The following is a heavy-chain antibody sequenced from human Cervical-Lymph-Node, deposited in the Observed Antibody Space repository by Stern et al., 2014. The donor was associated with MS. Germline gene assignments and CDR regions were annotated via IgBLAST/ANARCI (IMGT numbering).Heavy chain of an antibody. Sequence: QVQLVQSGAEIKRPGASVKLSCKTSGYIFTDSGLHWVRQAPGQGLEWLGWINAGSGDTRYSHRFQGRVTITRDTYASTSYMDLSSLRSEDTAVFYCASNDWNYWGQGTLVTVSS. CDR2: INAGSGDT. CDR3: ASNDWNY. J-gene: IGHJ4*02. CDR1: GYIFTDSG. D-gene: IGHD3-3*01. V-gene: IGHV1-3*01.